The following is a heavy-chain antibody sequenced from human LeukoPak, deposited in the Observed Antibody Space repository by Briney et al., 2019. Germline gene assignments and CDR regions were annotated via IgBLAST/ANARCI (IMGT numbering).Heavy chain of an antibody. D-gene: IGHD6-6*01. CDR2: MNPNSGNT. V-gene: IGHV1-8*01. J-gene: IGHJ4*02. CDR3: ARGRGLGSSSGFFY. CDR1: GYTFTSYD. Sequence: ASVKDSCKASGYTFTSYDINWVRQATGQGLEWMGWMNPNSGNTGYAQKFQGRVTMTRNTSISTAYMELTSLTSEDTAVYYCARGRGLGSSSGFFYWGQGTLVTVSS.